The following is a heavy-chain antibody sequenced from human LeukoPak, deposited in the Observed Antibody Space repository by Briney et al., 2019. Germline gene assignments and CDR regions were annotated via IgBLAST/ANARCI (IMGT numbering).Heavy chain of an antibody. V-gene: IGHV4-34*01. CDR3: ARGRATYDFWSGCLFDY. CDR2: INHSGST. J-gene: IGHJ4*02. Sequence: SETLSLTCAVYGGPFSGYYWNWIRQSPGKGLEWIGEINHSGSTNYNPSLKSRVTISVDTSKNQFSLKLSSVTAADTAVYYCARGRATYDFWSGCLFDYWGQGTLVTVSS. CDR1: GGPFSGYY. D-gene: IGHD3-3*01.